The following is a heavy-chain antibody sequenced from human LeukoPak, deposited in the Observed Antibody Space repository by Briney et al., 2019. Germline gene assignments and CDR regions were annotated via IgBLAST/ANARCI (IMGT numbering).Heavy chain of an antibody. J-gene: IGHJ4*02. D-gene: IGHD6-19*01. Sequence: SETLSLTCTVSGGSISSSSCYWGWIRQPPGKGLEWIGSIYYSGSTYYNPSLKSRVTISVDTSKNQFSLKLSSVTAADTAVYYCAREWSGSGWQRFDYWGQGTLVTVSS. CDR1: GGSISSSSCY. V-gene: IGHV4-39*07. CDR2: IYYSGST. CDR3: AREWSGSGWQRFDY.